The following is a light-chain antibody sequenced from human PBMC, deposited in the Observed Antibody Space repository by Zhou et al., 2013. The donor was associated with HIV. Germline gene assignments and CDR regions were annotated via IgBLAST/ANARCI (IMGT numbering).Light chain of an antibody. CDR1: QDISNY. J-gene: IGKJ2*01. CDR3: QQDDNLPYT. CDR2: DAS. Sequence: DIQMTQSPSSLSASVGDRVTITCQASQDISNYLNWYQQKPGKAPKLLIYDASNLETGVPSRFSGSGSGTDFTFTISSLQPEDIATYYCQQDDNLPYTFGPGDQTGDQT. V-gene: IGKV1-33*01.